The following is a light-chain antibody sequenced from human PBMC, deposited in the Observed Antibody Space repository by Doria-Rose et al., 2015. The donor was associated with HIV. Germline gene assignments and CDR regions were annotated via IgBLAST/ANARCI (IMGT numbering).Light chain of an antibody. CDR1: QRLLYNSKNY. CDR2: WAS. CDR3: QQYYDTPS. J-gene: IGKJ3*01. Sequence: DIRMTQSPESLGMSLRERATLHCKSNQRLLYNSKNYLAWYQQKAGQPPKLLIYWASTRQSGVPARFSGSGSGTDFTLTISSLEAEDVAVYYCQQYYDTPSFGPGTTVDIK. V-gene: IGKV4-1*01.